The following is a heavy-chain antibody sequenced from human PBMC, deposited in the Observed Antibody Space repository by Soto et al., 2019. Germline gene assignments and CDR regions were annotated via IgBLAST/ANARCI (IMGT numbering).Heavy chain of an antibody. Sequence: EVHLLESGGALVQPGGSLTLSCAASGLSFSDYAMSWVRQAPGKGLEWVSSISRTGDSAYYADSVKGRSAISRDRDKNRLSLQMNSLRVEDTAVYYCAKGPDGSGYYHNWFDSWRQGTLITVSS. CDR3: AKGPDGSGYYHNWFDS. D-gene: IGHD3-22*01. V-gene: IGHV3-23*01. CDR2: ISRTGDSA. J-gene: IGHJ5*01. CDR1: GLSFSDYA.